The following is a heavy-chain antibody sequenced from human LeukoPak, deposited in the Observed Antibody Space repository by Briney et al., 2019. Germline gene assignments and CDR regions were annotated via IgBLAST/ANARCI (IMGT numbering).Heavy chain of an antibody. Sequence: SETLSLTCKVSNYTMNSGYYWSWIRQTPGHGLEWIGETTHSGSTDYSPSLKSRVSVSVDTSKNQFSLRLTSVTAADTAVYYCARGPAYSWLRSGSVCFDFWGQGVLVTVSS. V-gene: IGHV4-34*01. CDR3: ARGPAYSWLRSGSVCFDF. CDR1: NYTMNSGYY. D-gene: IGHD6-19*01. CDR2: TTHSGST. J-gene: IGHJ4*02.